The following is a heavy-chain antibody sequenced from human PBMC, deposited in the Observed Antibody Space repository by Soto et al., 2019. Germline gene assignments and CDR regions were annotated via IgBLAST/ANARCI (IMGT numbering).Heavy chain of an antibody. J-gene: IGHJ4*02. D-gene: IGHD7-27*01. Sequence: LRLSCAASGFTFSIFAMSWVRQSPGKGLEWVSTISGSGGSTYYADAVKGRFSISRDNSMGTLYLQMKSLRVEDTAIYYCAKEVSLGSTVDLGYWGQGTLVTVSS. CDR3: AKEVSLGSTVDLGY. V-gene: IGHV3-23*01. CDR2: ISGSGGST. CDR1: GFTFSIFA.